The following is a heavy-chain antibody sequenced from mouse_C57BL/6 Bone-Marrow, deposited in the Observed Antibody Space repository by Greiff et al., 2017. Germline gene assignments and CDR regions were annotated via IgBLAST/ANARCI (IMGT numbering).Heavy chain of an antibody. V-gene: IGHV1-26*01. CDR3: SRQNYYGGSRAWFAY. D-gene: IGHD1-1*01. CDR1: GYTFTDYY. CDR2: INPNNGGT. J-gene: IGHJ3*01. Sequence: EVQLQQSGPELVKPGASVKISCKASGYTFTDYYMSWVKQSHGKSLEWIGDINPNNGGTSYNQKFKGKATLTVDKSSSTAYMELRILTSEDSAVYYLSRQNYYGGSRAWFAYWGQGTLVTVSA.